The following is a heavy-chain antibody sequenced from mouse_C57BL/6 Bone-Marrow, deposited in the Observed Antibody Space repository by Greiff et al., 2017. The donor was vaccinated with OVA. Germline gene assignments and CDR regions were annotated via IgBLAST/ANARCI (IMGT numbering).Heavy chain of an antibody. V-gene: IGHV1-77*01. CDR3: ARETYYSNYGGGFAMDY. CDR2: IGPGSGST. J-gene: IGHJ4*01. Sequence: QVQLQQSGAELVKPGASVKISCKASGYTFTDYYINWVTQRPGQGLEWIGKIGPGSGSTSYNDKFKGKATMTADKSSSTAYMQRSSLTSEDAAVYFCARETYYSNYGGGFAMDYWGQGTSVTVSS. CDR1: GYTFTDYY. D-gene: IGHD2-5*01.